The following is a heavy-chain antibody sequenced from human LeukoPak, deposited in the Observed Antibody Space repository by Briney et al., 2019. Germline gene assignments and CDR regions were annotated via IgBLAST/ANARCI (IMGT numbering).Heavy chain of an antibody. J-gene: IGHJ4*02. V-gene: IGHV3-7*01. Sequence: GGSLRLSCAASGLRFSKYWMSWVRQAPGKGLQWVANIDQDASEKYYVDSVKGRFTISRDNAENSLYLQMNSLRAEDTAVYYCVRSQLGLDYWGQGTLDTVSS. D-gene: IGHD2-2*01. CDR3: VRSQLGLDY. CDR1: GLRFSKYW. CDR2: IDQDASEK.